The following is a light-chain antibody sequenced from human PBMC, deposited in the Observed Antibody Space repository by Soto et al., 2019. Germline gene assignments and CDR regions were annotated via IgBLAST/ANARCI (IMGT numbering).Light chain of an antibody. CDR3: QQYHTSPRT. J-gene: IGKJ2*01. V-gene: IGKV3-20*01. CDR1: QTVSSSY. CDR2: ATS. Sequence: DIVLTQSPGTLSLSPGERVTLSCRTSQTVSSSYLAWYQQKPGQAPRLLIYATSYRATGIPDRFSGSGSGTDFTLTISRLEPEDFALYYCQQYHTSPRTFGQGTKVEIK.